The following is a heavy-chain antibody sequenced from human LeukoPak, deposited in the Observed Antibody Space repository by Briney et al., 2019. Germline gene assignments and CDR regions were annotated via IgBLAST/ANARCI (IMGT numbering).Heavy chain of an antibody. CDR3: AHRLPMNHELSTVTTVAFDI. CDR2: IYWDDDK. V-gene: IGHV2-5*02. D-gene: IGHD4-17*01. Sequence: SGPTLVKPTQTLTLTCTFSGFSLSTSGVGVGWIRQPPGKALEWLALIYWDDDKRYSPSLKSRLTITKDTSKNQVVLTMTNMDPVDTATYYCAHRLPMNHELSTVTTVAFDIWGQGTMVTVSS. J-gene: IGHJ3*02. CDR1: GFSLSTSGVG.